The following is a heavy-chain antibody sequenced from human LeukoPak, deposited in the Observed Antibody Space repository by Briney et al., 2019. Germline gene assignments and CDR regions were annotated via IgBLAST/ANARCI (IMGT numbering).Heavy chain of an antibody. D-gene: IGHD3-16*01. J-gene: IGHJ3*02. CDR1: GFTFSSYG. Sequence: PGGSLRLSCAASGFTFSSYGMHWVRQAPGKGLEWVSDYADSVKGRFTISRDNSKNTLYLQMDSLRAEDTAVYYCPRDLMGGGTFDIWGQGTMVTVSS. CDR3: PRDLMGGGTFDI. V-gene: IGHV3-53*01.